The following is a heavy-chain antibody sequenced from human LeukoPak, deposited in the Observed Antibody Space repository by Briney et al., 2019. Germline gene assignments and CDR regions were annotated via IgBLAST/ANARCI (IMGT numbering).Heavy chain of an antibody. CDR3: TSRYYYGSGSYYYFDY. J-gene: IGHJ4*02. CDR1: GFTLSSYW. V-gene: IGHV3-74*01. D-gene: IGHD3-10*01. CDR2: FYSDGSRT. Sequence: PGGSLRLSCAGSGFTLSSYWMHWVRQAPGKGLVWVSRFYSDGSRTNYVDSVKGRFTISRDDSKNTAYLQMNSLKTEDTAVYYCTSRYYYGSGSYYYFDYWGQGTLVTVSS.